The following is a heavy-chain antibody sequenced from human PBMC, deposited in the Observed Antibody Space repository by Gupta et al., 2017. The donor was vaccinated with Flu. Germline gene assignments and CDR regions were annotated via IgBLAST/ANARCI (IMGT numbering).Heavy chain of an antibody. CDR2: ISYDGSNK. D-gene: IGHD1-1*01. V-gene: IGHV3-30*18. CDR3: AKEVQLGFDY. Sequence: GGGVVQPGRSLRLSCAASGFTFSSYGMHWVRQAPGKGLEWVAVISYDGSNKYYADSVKGRFTISRDNSKNTLYLQMNSLRAEDTAVYYCAKEVQLGFDYWGQGTLVTVSS. J-gene: IGHJ4*02. CDR1: GFTFSSYG.